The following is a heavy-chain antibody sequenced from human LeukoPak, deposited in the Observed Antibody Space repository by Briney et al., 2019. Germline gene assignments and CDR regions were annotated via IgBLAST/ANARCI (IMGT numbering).Heavy chain of an antibody. CDR2: ISSSSSTI. V-gene: IGHV3-48*01. CDR3: ARDRVTMVRGGTY. CDR1: GFTFSSYS. J-gene: IGHJ4*02. Sequence: GGSLRLSCAASGFTFSSYSMNWVRQAPGKGLEWVSYISSSSSTIYYADSVEGRFTISRDNAKNSLYLQMNSLRAEDTAVYYCARDRVTMVRGGTYWGQGTLVTVSS. D-gene: IGHD3-10*01.